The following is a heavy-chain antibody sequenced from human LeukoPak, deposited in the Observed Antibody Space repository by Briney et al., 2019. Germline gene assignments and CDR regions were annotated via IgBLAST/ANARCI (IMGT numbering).Heavy chain of an antibody. Sequence: ASVKVSCKASGYTFTGYYMHWVRQAPGQGLEWMGWINPNSGGTNYAQKFQGRVTKTRDTSISTAYMELSRLRSDDTAVYYCARDLRYSYGYDEFPFDYWGQGTLVTVSS. D-gene: IGHD5-18*01. CDR1: GYTFTGYY. CDR3: ARDLRYSYGYDEFPFDY. CDR2: INPNSGGT. V-gene: IGHV1-2*02. J-gene: IGHJ4*02.